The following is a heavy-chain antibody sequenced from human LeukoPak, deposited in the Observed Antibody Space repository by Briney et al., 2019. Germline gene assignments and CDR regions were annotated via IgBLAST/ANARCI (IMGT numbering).Heavy chain of an antibody. J-gene: IGHJ3*02. CDR1: GFTFSSYG. Sequence: GGSLRLSCAASGFTFSSYGMSWVRQAPGKGLEWVSAISGSGGSTYYADSAKGRFTISRDNSKNTLYLQMNSLRAEDTAVYYCARDSKGGSYAFDIWGQGTMVSVSS. V-gene: IGHV3-23*01. CDR3: ARDSKGGSYAFDI. CDR2: ISGSGGST. D-gene: IGHD1-26*01.